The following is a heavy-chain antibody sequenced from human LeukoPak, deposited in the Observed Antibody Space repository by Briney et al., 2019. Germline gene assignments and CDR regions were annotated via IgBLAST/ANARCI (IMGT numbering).Heavy chain of an antibody. CDR1: GFTFSSFA. Sequence: GGSLRLSCAASGFTFSSFAINWVRQAPGKGLEWVSVIYSGGSTYYADSVKGRFTISRDSSKNTLYLQMNSLRAEDTAVYYCARDPYDILTGQPHWGQGTLVTVSS. V-gene: IGHV3-53*01. CDR2: IYSGGST. CDR3: ARDPYDILTGQPH. J-gene: IGHJ4*02. D-gene: IGHD3-9*01.